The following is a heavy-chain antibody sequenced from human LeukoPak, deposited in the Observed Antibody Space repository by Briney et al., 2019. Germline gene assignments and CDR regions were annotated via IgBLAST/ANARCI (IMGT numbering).Heavy chain of an antibody. J-gene: IGHJ4*02. CDR2: IIPILGIA. CDR3: ARVLWFGEFYFDY. CDR1: GGTFSSYA. D-gene: IGHD3-10*01. Sequence: SVKVSCKASGGTFSSYAISWVRQAPGQGLEWMGRIIPILGIASYAQKFQGRVTMTRDTSTSTVYMELSSLRSEDTAVYYCARVLWFGEFYFDYWGQGTLVTVSS. V-gene: IGHV1-69*04.